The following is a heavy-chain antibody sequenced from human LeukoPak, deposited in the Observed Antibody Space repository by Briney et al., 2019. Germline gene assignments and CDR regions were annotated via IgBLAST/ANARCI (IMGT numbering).Heavy chain of an antibody. J-gene: IGHJ4*02. CDR1: GYTFTGYY. V-gene: IGHV1-2*04. D-gene: IGHD3-10*01. CDR3: ARVNWAFGLDY. Sequence: ASVKVSCKASGYTFTGYYMHWVRQAPGQGLEWMGWINPNSGGRNYAQKFQGWVTMTRDTSISTAYMELSRLRSDDTAVYYCARVNWAFGLDYWGQGTLVTVSS. CDR2: INPNSGGR.